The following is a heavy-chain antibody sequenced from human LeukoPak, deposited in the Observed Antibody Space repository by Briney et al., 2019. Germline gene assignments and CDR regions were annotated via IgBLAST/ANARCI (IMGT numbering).Heavy chain of an antibody. Sequence: GASVKVSCKASGYTFTSYDINWVRQATGLGLEWMGWMNPNSGNTGYAQKFQGRVTMTRNTSISTAYVELSSLRSEDTAVYYCARGFLYLYSSSSFDYWGQGTLVTVSS. J-gene: IGHJ4*02. V-gene: IGHV1-8*01. CDR3: ARGFLYLYSSSSFDY. D-gene: IGHD6-6*01. CDR2: MNPNSGNT. CDR1: GYTFTSYD.